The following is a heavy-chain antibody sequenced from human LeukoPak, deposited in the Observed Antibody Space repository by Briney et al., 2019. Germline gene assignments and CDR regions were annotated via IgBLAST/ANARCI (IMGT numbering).Heavy chain of an antibody. CDR1: GYSISSGYY. CDR2: IYHSGST. CDR3: ARHQSSSSSLYYYYMDV. V-gene: IGHV4-38-2*01. J-gene: IGHJ6*03. D-gene: IGHD6-6*01. Sequence: PSETLSLTCAVSGYSISSGYYWGWIRQPPGKGLEWIGSIYHSGSTYYNPSLKSRVTISVDTSKNQFSLKLSSVTAADTAVYYCARHQSSSSSLYYYYMDVWGKGTTVTVSS.